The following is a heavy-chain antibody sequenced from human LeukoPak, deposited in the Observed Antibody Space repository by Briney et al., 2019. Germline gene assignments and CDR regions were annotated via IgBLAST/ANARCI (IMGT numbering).Heavy chain of an antibody. V-gene: IGHV4-39*02. CDR1: GGSISSSSYY. CDR3: ARESGSGSYYPDY. Sequence: PSETLSLTCTVSGGSISSSSYYWGWIRQPPGKGLEWIGNIYYSGSIYYNPSLKSRVSISVDTSKNQLSLKLNSVTAADTAVYYCARESGSGSYYPDYWGQGTLVTVSS. CDR2: IYYSGSI. J-gene: IGHJ4*02. D-gene: IGHD3-10*01.